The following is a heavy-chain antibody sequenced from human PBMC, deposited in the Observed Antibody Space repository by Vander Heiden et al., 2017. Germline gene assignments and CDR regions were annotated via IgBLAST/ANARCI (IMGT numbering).Heavy chain of an antibody. J-gene: IGHJ4*02. CDR3: ARLPVGATGV. Sequence: EVQLVESGGGLVKPGGSLRLSCAASGFTFSSYSMKWVRQAPGKGLEWVSSISTSSSYIYYADSVKGRFTISRDNAKNSLYLQMNSLRAEDTAVYYCARLPVGATGVWGQGTLVTVSS. CDR2: ISTSSSYI. V-gene: IGHV3-21*01. CDR1: GFTFSSYS. D-gene: IGHD1-26*01.